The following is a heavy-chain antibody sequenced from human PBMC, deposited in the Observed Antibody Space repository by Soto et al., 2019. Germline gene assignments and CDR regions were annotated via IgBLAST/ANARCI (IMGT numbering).Heavy chain of an antibody. CDR1: GGSISSGGYY. V-gene: IGHV4-31*03. D-gene: IGHD6-13*01. Sequence: QVQLQESGPGLVKPSQTLSLTCTVSGGSISSGGYYWSWIRQHPGKGLEWIGYIYYSGSTYYNPSLKCRVTISVDTSKNQFSLKLSSVTAADTAVYYCARGGIAAAAPPDYWGQGTLVTVSS. CDR3: ARGGIAAAAPPDY. J-gene: IGHJ4*02. CDR2: IYYSGST.